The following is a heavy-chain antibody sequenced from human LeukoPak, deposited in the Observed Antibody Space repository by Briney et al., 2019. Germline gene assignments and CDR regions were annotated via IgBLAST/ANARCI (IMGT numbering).Heavy chain of an antibody. CDR2: IIPIFGTA. CDR1: GGTFSSSA. V-gene: IGHV1-69*06. D-gene: IGHD4-17*01. CDR3: ARASTVTTHYYYYYGMDV. Sequence: ASVKVSCKASGGTFSSSAISWVRQAPGQGLEWMGGIIPIFGTANYAQKFQGRVTITADKSTSTAYMELSSLRSEDTAVYYCARASTVTTHYYYYYGMDVWGKGTTVTVSS. J-gene: IGHJ6*04.